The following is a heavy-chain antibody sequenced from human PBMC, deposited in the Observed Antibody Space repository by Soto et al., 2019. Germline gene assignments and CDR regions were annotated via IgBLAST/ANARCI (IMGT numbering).Heavy chain of an antibody. D-gene: IGHD4-17*01. CDR1: GGSISSYY. CDR3: ARKDYGDYAFDY. Sequence: PSETLSLTCTVSGGSISSYYWSWIRQPPGKGLEWIGYIYYSGSTNYNPSLKSRVTISVDTSKNQFSLKLSSVTAADTAVYYCARKDYGDYAFDYWSQGTLVTVSS. V-gene: IGHV4-59*13. J-gene: IGHJ4*02. CDR2: IYYSGST.